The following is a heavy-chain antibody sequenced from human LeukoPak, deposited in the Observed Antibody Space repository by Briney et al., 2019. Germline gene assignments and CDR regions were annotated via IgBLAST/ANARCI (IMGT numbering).Heavy chain of an antibody. V-gene: IGHV3-23*01. CDR1: GFTFSSYW. J-gene: IGHJ2*01. CDR3: AKSMTLQWRGFFDL. CDR2: ISDSGANT. Sequence: GGSLRLSCAASGFTFSSYWITWVRQAPGKGLEWVSTISDSGANTYYADSVRGRFTISRDNSKNTLYLQKNSLRADDTAIYYCAKSMTLQWRGFFDLWGRGTHVTVSS. D-gene: IGHD6-19*01.